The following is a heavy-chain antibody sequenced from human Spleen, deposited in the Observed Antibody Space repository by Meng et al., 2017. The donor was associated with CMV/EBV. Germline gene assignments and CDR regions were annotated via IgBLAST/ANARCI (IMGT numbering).Heavy chain of an antibody. CDR3: ARGSQGYCDSTSCFTYFDY. V-gene: IGHV3-30*04. CDR2: ISYSEIDR. J-gene: IGHJ4*02. Sequence: FDTFARALFRQAPGRGLGVVAVISYSEIDRFYADSVKGRFTISRDNSKNPLNLQVNSLRPDDTAVYYCARGSQGYCDSTSCFTYFDYWGQGTLVTVSS. CDR1: FDTFA. D-gene: IGHD2-2*02.